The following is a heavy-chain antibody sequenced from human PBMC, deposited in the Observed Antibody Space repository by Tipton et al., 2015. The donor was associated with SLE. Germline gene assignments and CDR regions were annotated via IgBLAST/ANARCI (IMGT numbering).Heavy chain of an antibody. Sequence: TLSLTCTVSGASISNTSYYWGWIRQPPGKGLEWIGNIYYSGSTNYNPSLKSRVTISVDTSKNQFSLKLSSVTAADTAVYYCARGIADEPRFGDYWGQGTLVTVSS. D-gene: IGHD6-13*01. CDR2: IYYSGST. V-gene: IGHV4-39*07. J-gene: IGHJ4*02. CDR1: GASISNTSYY. CDR3: ARGIADEPRFGDY.